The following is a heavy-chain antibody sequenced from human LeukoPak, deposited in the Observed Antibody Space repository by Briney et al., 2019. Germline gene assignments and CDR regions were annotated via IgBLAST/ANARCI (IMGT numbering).Heavy chain of an antibody. D-gene: IGHD3-16*01. Sequence: SETLSLTCTVSGGSISSSSYYWSWIRQPAGKGLEWIGRIYTSGSTNYNPSLKSRVTISVDTSKNQFSLKLSSVTAADTAVYYCARAAYYAPDYWGQGTLVTVSS. V-gene: IGHV4-61*02. CDR3: ARAAYYAPDY. CDR1: GGSISSSSYY. J-gene: IGHJ4*02. CDR2: IYTSGST.